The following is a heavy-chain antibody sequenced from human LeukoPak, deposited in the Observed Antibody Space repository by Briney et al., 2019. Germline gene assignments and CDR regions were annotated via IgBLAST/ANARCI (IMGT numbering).Heavy chain of an antibody. CDR3: ARGGYGGIPPAAFDI. V-gene: IGHV1-8*01. CDR1: GYTFTSYD. Sequence: ASVTLSCTASGYTFTSYDINWVRQAPGQGLEWMGWMNPNSGNTGYAQKFQRRVTITRNTSISTAYMELSSLRSEDTAVYYCARGGYGGIPPAAFDIGGQGTMVTVSS. J-gene: IGHJ3*02. CDR2: MNPNSGNT. D-gene: IGHD2-15*01.